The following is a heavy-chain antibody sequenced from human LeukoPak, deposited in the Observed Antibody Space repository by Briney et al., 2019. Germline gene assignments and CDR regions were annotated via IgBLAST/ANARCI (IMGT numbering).Heavy chain of an antibody. Sequence: GGSLRLSCAASGFTFSNAWMSWVRQAPGKGLEWVAFIRYDGSNKYYADSVKGRFIISRDNSKNTLYLQMNSLRAEDTAVYYCAKGKTLYSSPDPGESNWGQGTLVTVSS. V-gene: IGHV3-30*02. CDR2: IRYDGSNK. J-gene: IGHJ4*02. CDR3: AKGKTLYSSPDPGESN. D-gene: IGHD6-13*01. CDR1: GFTFSNAW.